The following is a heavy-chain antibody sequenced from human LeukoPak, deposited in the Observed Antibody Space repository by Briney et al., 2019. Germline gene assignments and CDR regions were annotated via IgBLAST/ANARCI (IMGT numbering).Heavy chain of an antibody. V-gene: IGHV3-30*18. CDR3: AKDPPYSSGWYPGDY. J-gene: IGHJ4*02. CDR1: GFTFDKSW. D-gene: IGHD6-19*01. CDR2: ISYDGSNK. Sequence: GGSLRLSCAASGFTFDKSWMDWVRQAPGKGLEWVAVISYDGSNKYYADSVKGRFTISRDNSKNTLYLQMNSLRAEDTAVYYCAKDPPYSSGWYPGDYWGQGTLVTVSS.